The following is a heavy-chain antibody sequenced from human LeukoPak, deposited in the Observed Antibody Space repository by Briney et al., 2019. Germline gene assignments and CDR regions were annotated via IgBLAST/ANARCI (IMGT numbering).Heavy chain of an antibody. CDR2: IYYSGST. CDR3: ARHRITMVRVTWYFDL. J-gene: IGHJ2*01. CDR1: GGSISSYY. V-gene: IGHV4-59*08. D-gene: IGHD3-10*01. Sequence: SETLSLTCTVSGGSISSYYWSWIRQPPGKGLEWIGYIYYSGSTNYNPSLKSRVTISVDTSKNQFSLKLSSVTAADTAVYYCARHRITMVRVTWYFDLWGRGTLVTVSS.